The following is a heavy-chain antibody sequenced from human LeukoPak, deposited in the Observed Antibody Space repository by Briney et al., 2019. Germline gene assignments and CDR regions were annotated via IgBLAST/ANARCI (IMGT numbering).Heavy chain of an antibody. Sequence: GGSLRLSCAASGFTFSSYSMNWVRQAPGKGLEWVGRIKSKTDGGTTDYAAPVKGRFTISRDDSKNTLYLQMNSLKTEDTAVYYCTTPVWVVVAATRVDYWGQGTLVTVSS. D-gene: IGHD2-15*01. V-gene: IGHV3-15*01. CDR2: IKSKTDGGTT. J-gene: IGHJ4*02. CDR1: GFTFSSYS. CDR3: TTPVWVVVAATRVDY.